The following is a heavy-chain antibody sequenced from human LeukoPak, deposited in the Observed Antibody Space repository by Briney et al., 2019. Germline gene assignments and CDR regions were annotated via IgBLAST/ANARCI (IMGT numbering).Heavy chain of an antibody. V-gene: IGHV3-33*06. Sequence: PGGSLRLSCAASGFTFSSYGMHWVRQAPGKGLEGVAVIWYDGSNKYYADSVKGRFTISRDNSKNTLYLQMTSLRAEDTALYYCAKGCPIASCSEGRWFDPWGQGTLVTVSS. CDR3: AKGCPIASCSEGRWFDP. CDR2: IWYDGSNK. CDR1: GFTFSSYG. D-gene: IGHD2-2*01. J-gene: IGHJ5*02.